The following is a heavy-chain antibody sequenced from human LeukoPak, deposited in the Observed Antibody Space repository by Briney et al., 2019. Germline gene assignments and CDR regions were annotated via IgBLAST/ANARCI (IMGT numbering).Heavy chain of an antibody. D-gene: IGHD6-19*01. CDR1: GFTFSGYA. Sequence: GRSLRLSCAASGFTFSGYAMHWVRQAPGKGLEWVAVISYDGSNKYYADSVKGRFTISRDDSKNTLYLQMNSLRAEDTAVYYCASPIGAGIAVAGLDYWGQGTLVTVSS. CDR2: ISYDGSNK. CDR3: ASPIGAGIAVAGLDY. J-gene: IGHJ4*02. V-gene: IGHV3-30*04.